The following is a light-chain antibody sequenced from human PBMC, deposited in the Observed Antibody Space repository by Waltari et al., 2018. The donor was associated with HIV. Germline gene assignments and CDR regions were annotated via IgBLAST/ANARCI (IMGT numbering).Light chain of an antibody. V-gene: IGLV2-23*02. Sequence: QSVLTQPASVSGSPGQSITISCTGTSSDVVSWYQQHPGKVPKLLIYEVTKRSSGVSDRFAGSKSGNTASLTISGLQAEDEADYYCCSHAGSLTYVFGSGTKVTVL. J-gene: IGLJ1*01. CDR2: EVT. CDR3: CSHAGSLTYV. CDR1: SSDV.